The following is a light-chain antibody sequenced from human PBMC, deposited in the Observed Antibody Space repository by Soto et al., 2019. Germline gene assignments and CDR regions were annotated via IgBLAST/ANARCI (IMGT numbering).Light chain of an antibody. CDR1: SSDVGRYNR. J-gene: IGLJ1*01. V-gene: IGLV2-14*01. CDR3: NLYTPSSTYV. Sequence: QSVLTQPASVSGSPGQSITISCTGTSSDVGRYNRVSWYQQPPGTAPKLIIYDVSNRPSGVSIRFSGSKSGNTAALTISGLQSEDEADYFCNLYTPSSTYVFGTGSKLTVL. CDR2: DVS.